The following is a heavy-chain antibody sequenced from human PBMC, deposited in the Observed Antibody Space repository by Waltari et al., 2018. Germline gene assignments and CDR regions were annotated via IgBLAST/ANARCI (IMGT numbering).Heavy chain of an antibody. D-gene: IGHD4-17*01. J-gene: IGHJ4*02. CDR1: GGSISSSSYY. V-gene: IGHV4-39*01. Sequence: QLQLQESGPGLVKPSETLSLTCTVSGGSISSSSYYWGWIRQPPGKGLEWIGSIYYSGSTYYNPSLKSRVTISVDTSKNQFSLKLSSVTAADTAVYYCARAGDYPGRYYFDYWGQGTLVTVSS. CDR2: IYYSGST. CDR3: ARAGDYPGRYYFDY.